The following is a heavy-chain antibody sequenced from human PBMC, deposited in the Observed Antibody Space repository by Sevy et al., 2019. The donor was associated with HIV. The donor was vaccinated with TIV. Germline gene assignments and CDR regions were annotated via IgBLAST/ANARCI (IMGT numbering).Heavy chain of an antibody. V-gene: IGHV4-59*13. CDR2: IYNNGNT. J-gene: IGHJ4*02. CDR1: GGYISSYY. D-gene: IGHD3-22*01. CDR3: ARVSYYYDSGGRPLYSFDY. Sequence: SETLSLICTVSGGYISSYYWSWIRQPPGKGLEWLGYIYNNGNTKYNPSLKSRVTISVDTSKNQFSLKLTSVTAADTAVYYCARVSYYYDSGGRPLYSFDYWGQGTLVTVSS.